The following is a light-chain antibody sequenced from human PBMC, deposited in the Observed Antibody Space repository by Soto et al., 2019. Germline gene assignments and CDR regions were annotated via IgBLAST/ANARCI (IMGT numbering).Light chain of an antibody. V-gene: IGKV1-5*01. CDR1: ETISSC. CDR3: QQYRTSSIT. CDR2: DAS. Sequence: DIQMTQSPSTLSASVGDRVTITCRASETISSCLAWYQQKPGKAPNLLIYDASTLERGVPSRFSGTGSGTEFTLTIDRLQPDDFATYYCQQYRTSSITFGQGTRLEIK. J-gene: IGKJ5*01.